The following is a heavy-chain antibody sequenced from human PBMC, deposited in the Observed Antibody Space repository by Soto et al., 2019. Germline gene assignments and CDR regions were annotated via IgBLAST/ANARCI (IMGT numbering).Heavy chain of an antibody. CDR3: ARVSYDYGDYLPSDYYYGMDV. Sequence: SETLSLTCTVSGGSISSGGYYWSWIRQHPGKGLEWIGYIYYSGSTNYNPSLKSRVTISVDTSKNQFSLKLSSVTAADTAVYYCARVSYDYGDYLPSDYYYGMDVWGQGTTVTVSS. CDR2: IYYSGST. J-gene: IGHJ6*02. D-gene: IGHD4-17*01. V-gene: IGHV4-31*03. CDR1: GGSISSGGYY.